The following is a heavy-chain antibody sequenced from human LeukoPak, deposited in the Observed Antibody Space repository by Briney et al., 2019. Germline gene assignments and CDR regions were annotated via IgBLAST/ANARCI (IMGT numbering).Heavy chain of an antibody. V-gene: IGHV3-23*01. CDR2: IGGSGGST. CDR1: GSTFSSYA. D-gene: IGHD3-10*01. CDR3: AKYRGFGDSYDS. J-gene: IGHJ4*02. Sequence: QPGGSLRLSCAASGSTFSSYAMSWVRQAPGKGLEWVSSIGGSGGSTYYADSVKGRSTISRDTSKNTLYLQMNSLRAEDTAVYYCAKYRGFGDSYDSWGQGTLVTVSS.